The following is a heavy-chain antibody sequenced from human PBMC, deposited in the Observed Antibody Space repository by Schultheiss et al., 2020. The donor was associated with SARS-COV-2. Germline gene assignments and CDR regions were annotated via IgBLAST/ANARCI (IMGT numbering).Heavy chain of an antibody. CDR2: IYPGDSDT. CDR1: GYSFTSYW. Sequence: GESLKISCKGSGYSFTSYWIGWVRQMPGKGLEWMGIIYPGDSDTRYSPSFQGQVTISADKSISTAYLQWSSLKASDTAMYYCARAKYESSGYFDVVDIWGQGTMVTVSS. CDR3: ARAKYESSGYFDVVDI. V-gene: IGHV5-51*01. D-gene: IGHD3-22*01. J-gene: IGHJ3*02.